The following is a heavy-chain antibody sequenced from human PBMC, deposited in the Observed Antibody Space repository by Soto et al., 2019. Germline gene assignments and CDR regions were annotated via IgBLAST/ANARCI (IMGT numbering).Heavy chain of an antibody. J-gene: IGHJ5*02. CDR1: GFTFSNYE. CDR3: TRYRWFDA. V-gene: IGHV3-48*03. Sequence: PGGSLRLSCAASGFTFSNYEMNWVPQAPGKGLEWISYISSRGTVKYNADSVKGRFTISRDNAKNSLYLQMNSLRAEDTAVYYCTRYRWFDAWGQGTLVTVSS. D-gene: IGHD3-16*02. CDR2: ISSRGTVK.